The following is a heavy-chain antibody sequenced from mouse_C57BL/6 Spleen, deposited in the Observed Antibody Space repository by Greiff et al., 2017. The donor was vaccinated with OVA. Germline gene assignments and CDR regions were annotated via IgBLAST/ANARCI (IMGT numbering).Heavy chain of an antibody. CDR2: IRSKSSNYAT. J-gene: IGHJ3*01. CDR1: GFTFNPYA. CDR3: VGDSWFAD. Sequence: VQLVESGGGLVQPKGSLKLSCAASGFTFNPYAMHWVRPAPGKGLKWVARIRSKSSNYATYYADSVKDRFSISRDDSQSMLYLQMNNLKTEDTAMYYCVGDSWFADWGQGTLVTVSA. V-gene: IGHV10-3*01.